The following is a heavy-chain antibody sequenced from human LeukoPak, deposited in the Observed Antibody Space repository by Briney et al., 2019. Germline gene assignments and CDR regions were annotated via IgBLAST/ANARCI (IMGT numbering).Heavy chain of an antibody. V-gene: IGHV3-30-3*01. Sequence: PGGSLRLSCTASGFTLSSYTMHWFRQAPGKGLERVALISHDGTNKNYADSVKGRFTISRDNSKNTLYLQMNSLRAEDTALFYCARDFYNSSGYFYGNYWGQGTLVTVSS. CDR3: ARDFYNSSGYFYGNY. D-gene: IGHD3-22*01. CDR1: GFTLSSYT. CDR2: ISHDGTNK. J-gene: IGHJ4*02.